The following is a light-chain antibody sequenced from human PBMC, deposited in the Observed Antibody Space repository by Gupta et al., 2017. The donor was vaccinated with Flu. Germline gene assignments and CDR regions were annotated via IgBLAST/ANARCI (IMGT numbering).Light chain of an antibody. CDR3: CSYGGNYMYV. Sequence: GQSVAISCTGTTVGGDNYGSWYQQHTGKAPKLMIYDVNKRPAGIPDRFSGSKSGDTASLTISGREEEDEAYYYCCSYGGNYMYVFGGGTKLTVL. CDR2: DVN. J-gene: IGLJ2*01. CDR1: TVGGDNY. V-gene: IGLV2-11*01.